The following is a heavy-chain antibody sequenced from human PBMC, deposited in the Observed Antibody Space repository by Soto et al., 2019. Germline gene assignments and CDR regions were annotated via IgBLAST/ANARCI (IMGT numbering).Heavy chain of an antibody. CDR3: ARWVEVSLGYFVS. Sequence: PSETLSLTCTVSGAYMRNDYYYWSWVRQNPGKDLEWIGHMHHSGRTHYNPSLKSRVAISVDTSKNQFSLYLNSATAADTAVYYCARWVEVSLGYFVSCGQRPPVTVS. CDR2: MHHSGRT. V-gene: IGHV4-31*03. J-gene: IGHJ4*02. D-gene: IGHD2-15*01. CDR1: GAYMRNDYYY.